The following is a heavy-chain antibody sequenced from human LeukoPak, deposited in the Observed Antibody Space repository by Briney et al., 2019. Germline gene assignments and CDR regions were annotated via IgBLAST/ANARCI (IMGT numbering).Heavy chain of an antibody. D-gene: IGHD1-14*01. J-gene: IGHJ4*02. CDR2: VTKTGGAR. V-gene: IGHV3-23*01. CDR3: AKVRNTYDQLDY. Sequence: PRHYCEASGFAYSTNTMSWVRQATGKGPERVSTVTKTGGARHYADSVKGRFTISRDNSENTLYLQMDSLRAEDTALYYCAKVRNTYDQLDYWGQGTLVTVSS. CDR1: GFAYSTNT.